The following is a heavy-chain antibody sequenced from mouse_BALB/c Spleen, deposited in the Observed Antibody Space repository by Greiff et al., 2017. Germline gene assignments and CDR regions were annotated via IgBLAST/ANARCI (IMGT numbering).Heavy chain of an antibody. D-gene: IGHD2-4*01. CDR3: ARGAIGIDYDLNYAMDY. Sequence: EVQGVESGPGLVKPSQSLSLTCTVTGYSITSDYAWNWIRQFPGNKLEWMGYISYSGSTSYNPSLKSRISITRDTSKNQFFLQLNSVTTEDTATYYCARGAIGIDYDLNYAMDYWGQGTSVTVSS. CDR2: ISYSGST. J-gene: IGHJ4*01. CDR1: GYSITSDYA. V-gene: IGHV3-2*02.